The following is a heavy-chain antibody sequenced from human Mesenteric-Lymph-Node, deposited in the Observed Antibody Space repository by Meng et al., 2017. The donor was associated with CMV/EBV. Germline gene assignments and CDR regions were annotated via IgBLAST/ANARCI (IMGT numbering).Heavy chain of an antibody. CDR3: ARGRASLKAGVYYFDY. J-gene: IGHJ4*02. CDR1: GYTFTSYD. D-gene: IGHD3-16*01. CDR2: MNPNSGNT. V-gene: IGHV1-8*01. Sequence: ASVKVSCKASGYTFTSYDINWVRQATGQGLEWMGWMNPNSGNTGYAQKFQGRVTMTRNTSISTAYMELSSLRSEDTAVYYCARGRASLKAGVYYFDYWGQGTLVTVSS.